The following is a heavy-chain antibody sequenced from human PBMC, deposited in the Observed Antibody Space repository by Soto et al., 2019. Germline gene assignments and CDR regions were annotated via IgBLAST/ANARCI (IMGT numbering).Heavy chain of an antibody. V-gene: IGHV3-30-3*01. D-gene: IGHD6-6*01. Sequence: GGSLRLSCAAPGFTFSSYAMHWVRQAPGKGLEWVAVISYDGSNKYYADSVKGRFTISRDDSKNTLYLQMNSLRAEDSAVYYCAKDRTVAARNFDYWGQGTQVTVSS. CDR3: AKDRTVAARNFDY. CDR2: ISYDGSNK. CDR1: GFTFSSYA. J-gene: IGHJ4*02.